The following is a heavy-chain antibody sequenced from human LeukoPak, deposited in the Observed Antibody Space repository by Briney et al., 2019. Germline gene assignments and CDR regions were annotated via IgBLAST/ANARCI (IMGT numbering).Heavy chain of an antibody. CDR3: ARAPYYYDTSGFLI. Sequence: GGSLRLSCAASGFTFSTYSMNWVRQAPGKGLQWVSYISSSSTNMYYADSVKGRFTISRDNAKNSLYLQMNSLRAEDTAVYYCARAPYYYDTSGFLIWGQGTMVTVSS. CDR2: ISSSSTNM. V-gene: IGHV3-48*01. D-gene: IGHD3-22*01. J-gene: IGHJ3*02. CDR1: GFTFSTYS.